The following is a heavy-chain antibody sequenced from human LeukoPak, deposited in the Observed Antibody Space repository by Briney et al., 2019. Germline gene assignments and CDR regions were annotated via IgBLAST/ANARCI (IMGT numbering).Heavy chain of an antibody. CDR3: ASTQQLGNAFDI. V-gene: IGHV3-9*01. D-gene: IGHD6-13*01. Sequence: PGGSLRLSCAASGFTFDDYAMHWVRQAPGKGLEWVSGISWNSGSIGYADSVKGRFTISRDNAKNSLYLQMNSLRAEDTALYYCASTQQLGNAFDIWGQGTMVTVSS. CDR1: GFTFDDYA. CDR2: ISWNSGSI. J-gene: IGHJ3*02.